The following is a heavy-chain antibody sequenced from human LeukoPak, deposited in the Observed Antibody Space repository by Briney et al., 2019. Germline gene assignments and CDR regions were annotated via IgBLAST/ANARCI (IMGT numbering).Heavy chain of an antibody. D-gene: IGHD5-12*01. V-gene: IGHV3-21*01. CDR2: ISSVSSYI. J-gene: IGHJ4*02. CDR1: GFTFSTYS. CDR3: AAEREWLRIDY. Sequence: KTGGSLRLSCAASGFTFSTYSMSWVRQAPGRGLEWVSSISSVSSYIFYADSVKGRFTISRDNAKNSLYLQMNSLRAEDTAVYYCAAEREWLRIDYWGQGSLVTVSS.